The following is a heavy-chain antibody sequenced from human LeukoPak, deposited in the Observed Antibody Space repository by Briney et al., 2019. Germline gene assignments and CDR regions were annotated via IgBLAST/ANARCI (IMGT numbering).Heavy chain of an antibody. CDR3: ARDGTRAFDY. CDR2: ISYSGST. D-gene: IGHD1-1*01. CDR1: GDSIDDSY. V-gene: IGHV4-59*12. J-gene: IGHJ4*02. Sequence: SETLSLTCTVSGDSIDDSYWSWIRQSPGKGLEWIGYISYSGSTNYNPSLKSRVTISFDTSKNQFSLKLSSVTAADTAVYYCARDGTRAFDYWGQGTLVTVSS.